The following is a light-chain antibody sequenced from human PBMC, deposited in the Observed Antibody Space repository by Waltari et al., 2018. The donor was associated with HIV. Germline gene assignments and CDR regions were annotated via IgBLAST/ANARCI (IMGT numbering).Light chain of an antibody. CDR3: QTWATGIVV. CDR1: SGHSSYA. Sequence: QLVVTQSPSASASLGASVKLTCTLSSGHSSYAIAWHQQRPQKGPRYLMKLSSDGSHIKGDGIPARFSGSSSGAERYLTISSLQSEDEADYYCQTWATGIVVFGGGTKLTVL. J-gene: IGLJ2*01. CDR2: LSSDGSH. V-gene: IGLV4-69*01.